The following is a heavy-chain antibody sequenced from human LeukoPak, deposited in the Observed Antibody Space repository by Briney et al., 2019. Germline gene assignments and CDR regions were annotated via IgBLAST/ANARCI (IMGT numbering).Heavy chain of an antibody. V-gene: IGHV3-53*01. J-gene: IGHJ3*02. CDR2: IYSGGST. CDR1: GFTVSSNY. CDR3: GRGSVDACAI. Sequence: AGSLRLSCAASGFTVSSNYMSWVRQPPGKGLEWVSDIYSGGSTYYAHSLKGRFTISIDNSKNQFSLQLNSLTAADTAVYYCGRGSVDACAISGQGEMVTPSS.